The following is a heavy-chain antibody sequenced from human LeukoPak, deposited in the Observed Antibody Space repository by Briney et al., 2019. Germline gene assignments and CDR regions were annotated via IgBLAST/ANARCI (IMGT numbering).Heavy chain of an antibody. V-gene: IGHV1-18*01. J-gene: IGHJ4*02. CDR1: GYSFTSYG. CDR2: VSGYDGNT. CDR3: ARDQGYCSSNTCYRFDY. D-gene: IGHD2-2*01. Sequence: ASVTVSYKASGYSFTSYGISWVRQAPGQGLEWMGWVSGYDGNTNYAQKFQGRVTMTTDTSTTTAYMELRSLRSDDTAVYYCARDQGYCSSNTCYRFDYWGQGTLVTVSS.